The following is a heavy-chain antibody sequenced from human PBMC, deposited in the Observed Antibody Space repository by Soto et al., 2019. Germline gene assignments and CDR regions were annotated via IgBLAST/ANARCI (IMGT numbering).Heavy chain of an antibody. J-gene: IGHJ5*02. CDR2: FDPEDGET. CDR1: GYTLTELS. V-gene: IGHV1-24*01. D-gene: IGHD3-10*01. Sequence: VASVKVSCKVSGYTLTELSMHWVRQAPGKGLEWMGGFDPEDGETIYAQKFQGRVTMTEDTSTDTAYMELSSLRSEDTAVYYCATRRITMVRGSLQFDPWGQGTLVTVSS. CDR3: ATRRITMVRGSLQFDP.